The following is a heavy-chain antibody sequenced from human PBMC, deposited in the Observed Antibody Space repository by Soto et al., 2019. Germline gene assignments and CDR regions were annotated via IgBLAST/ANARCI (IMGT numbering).Heavy chain of an antibody. CDR2: INAGSGNT. J-gene: IGHJ5*02. CDR3: ARFSYSSSSNWFDP. V-gene: IGHV1-3*01. Sequence: ASVKVSCKASGYTFTSYAMHWVRQAPGQRLEWMGWINAGSGNTKYSQKFQGRVTITRDTSASTAYMELSSLRSEDTAVYYCARFSYSSSSNWFDPWGQGTLVTV. CDR1: GYTFTSYA. D-gene: IGHD6-6*01.